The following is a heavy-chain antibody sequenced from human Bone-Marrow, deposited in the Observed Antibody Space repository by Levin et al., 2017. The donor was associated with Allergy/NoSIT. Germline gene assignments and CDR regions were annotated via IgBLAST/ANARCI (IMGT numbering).Heavy chain of an antibody. D-gene: IGHD6-13*01. CDR3: VKGYSSSWGGPLDY. J-gene: IGHJ4*02. V-gene: IGHV3-43*01. CDR2: ISWDGGNT. CDR1: GFTFDDYT. Sequence: GGSLRLSCVASGFTFDDYTLHWVRQVPGKGLQWVSVISWDGGNTGYADSVKGRFTASRDNKKNSLYLEMNSLRRDDSALYYCVKGYSSSWGGPLDYWGQGTLVTVSA.